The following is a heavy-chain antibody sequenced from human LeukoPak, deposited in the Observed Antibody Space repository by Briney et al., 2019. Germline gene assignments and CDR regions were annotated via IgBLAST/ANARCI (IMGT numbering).Heavy chain of an antibody. D-gene: IGHD3-22*01. Sequence: GASVKVSCKASGYTFTSYYMHWVRQAPRQGLEWMGIINPSGGSTSYAQKFQGRVTMTRDTSTSTVYMELSSLRSEDTAVYYCARGACGEDYYDSSGCQNDFGYWGQGTLVTVSS. J-gene: IGHJ4*02. CDR2: INPSGGST. CDR3: ARGACGEDYYDSSGCQNDFGY. CDR1: GYTFTSYY. V-gene: IGHV1-46*01.